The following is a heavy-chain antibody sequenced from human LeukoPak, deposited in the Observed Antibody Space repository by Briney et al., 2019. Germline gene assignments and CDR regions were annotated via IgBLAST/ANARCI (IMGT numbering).Heavy chain of an antibody. CDR3: ARVDAGWFDP. CDR1: GGSISSYY. V-gene: IGHV4-59*01. Sequence: SETLSLTCTVSGGSISSYYWSWIRQPPGKGLEWIGYMYDSGSTNYNPSLKSRVTISVDASKSQFSLKVSSVTAADTAVYYCARVDAGWFDPWGQGTLVTVSS. J-gene: IGHJ5*02. D-gene: IGHD2-2*03. CDR2: MYDSGST.